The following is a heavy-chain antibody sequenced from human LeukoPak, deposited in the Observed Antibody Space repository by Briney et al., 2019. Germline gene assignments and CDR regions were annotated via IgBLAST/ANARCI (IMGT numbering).Heavy chain of an antibody. CDR2: IYPGDSDT. V-gene: IGHV5-51*01. Sequence: GESLKISCKGSGYSFTSYWIGWVRQMPGKGLEWMGIIYPGDSDTRYSPSFQGQVTISADKSISTAYLQWSSLKASDTAMYYCARRYPQLERRGAFDIWGQGTMVTVSS. CDR1: GYSFTSYW. D-gene: IGHD1-1*01. J-gene: IGHJ3*02. CDR3: ARRYPQLERRGAFDI.